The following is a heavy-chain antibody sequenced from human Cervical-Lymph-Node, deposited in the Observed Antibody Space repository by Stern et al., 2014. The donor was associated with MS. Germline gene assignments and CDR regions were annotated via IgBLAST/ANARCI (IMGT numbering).Heavy chain of an antibody. CDR1: GGSISSDNYY. D-gene: IGHD3-22*01. CDR3: ARDHFTTSLDV. CDR2: IYYSGTT. Sequence: QVQLVESGPGLVKPSQTLSLTCTVSGGSISSDNYYWTWIRQHPGKGLEWIGHIYYSGTTYYNPSLKSRVSITVDTSQNLFSLRLSSVTAADTAVYYCARDHFTTSLDVWGHGTTVIVS. V-gene: IGHV4-31*03. J-gene: IGHJ6*02.